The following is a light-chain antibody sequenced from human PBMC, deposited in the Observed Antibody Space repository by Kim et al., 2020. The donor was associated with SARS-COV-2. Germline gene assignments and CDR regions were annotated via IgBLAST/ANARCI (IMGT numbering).Light chain of an antibody. CDR2: AAS. V-gene: IGKV1-27*01. CDR3: QKYRGT. Sequence: SLSASIGDRVTITCRASKDISNLLAWYQQKPGKVPQLLIYAASTLQSGIPSRFSGSGVGTDFTLTISSLQPEDVATYYCQKYRGTFGQGTKVDIK. J-gene: IGKJ1*01. CDR1: KDISNL.